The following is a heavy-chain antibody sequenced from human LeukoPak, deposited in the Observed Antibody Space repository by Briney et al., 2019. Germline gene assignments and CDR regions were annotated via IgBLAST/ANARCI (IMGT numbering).Heavy chain of an antibody. CDR1: GGSISSYY. Sequence: SETLSLTCTVSGGSISSYYWIWIRQPPGKGLEWIGYIYYRGSTNYNPSLKSRVTISVDTSKNQFSLKLSSVTAADTAVYYCARESGFGDLGAFDIWGQGTMVTVPS. CDR3: ARESGFGDLGAFDI. D-gene: IGHD3-10*01. J-gene: IGHJ3*02. V-gene: IGHV4-59*01. CDR2: IYYRGST.